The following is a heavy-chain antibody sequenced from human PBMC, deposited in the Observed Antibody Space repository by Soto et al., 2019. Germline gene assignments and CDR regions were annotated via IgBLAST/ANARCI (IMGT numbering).Heavy chain of an antibody. D-gene: IGHD4-17*01. Sequence: GGSLRLSCAASGFTFSNAWMSWVRQAPGKGLEWVGRIKSKTDGGTTDYAAPVKGRFTISRDDSKNTLYLQMNSLKTEDTAVYYCTTGDAHDYGDDYDAFDIWGQGTMVTVSS. CDR3: TTGDAHDYGDDYDAFDI. CDR2: IKSKTDGGTT. V-gene: IGHV3-15*01. CDR1: GFTFSNAW. J-gene: IGHJ3*02.